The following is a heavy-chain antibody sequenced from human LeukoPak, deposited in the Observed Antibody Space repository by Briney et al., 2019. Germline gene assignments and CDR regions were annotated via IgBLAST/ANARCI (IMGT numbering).Heavy chain of an antibody. V-gene: IGHV1-18*01. J-gene: IGHJ4*02. CDR2: NSANNGNT. CDR1: GYTFTSYG. D-gene: IGHD6-19*01. Sequence: ASVKVSCKASGYTFTSYGISWVRQAPGQGLEWMGWNSANNGNTNYAQKLQGRVTMTTDTSTSTAYMELRSLRSDDTAVYYCARAAVPVLIDYWGQGTLVTVSS. CDR3: ARAAVPVLIDY.